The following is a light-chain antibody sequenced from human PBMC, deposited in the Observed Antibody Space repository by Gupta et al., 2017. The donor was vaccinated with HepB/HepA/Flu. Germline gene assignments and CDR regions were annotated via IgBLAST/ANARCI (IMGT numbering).Light chain of an antibody. V-gene: IGKV1-39*01. CDR3: QQSYSRPVT. Sequence: IQITQSPSSLPASVGDTVTIPCRASQRITSYLNWYQQKPGQAPNLLIYTASTVKSGIPSRFSGSSSGTDFTLTINGLQPKDFANYSCQQSYSRPVTFGQGTMVDIK. CDR1: QRITSY. J-gene: IGKJ1*01. CDR2: TAS.